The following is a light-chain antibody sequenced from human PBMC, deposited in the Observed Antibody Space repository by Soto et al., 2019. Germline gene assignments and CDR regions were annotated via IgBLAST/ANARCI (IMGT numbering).Light chain of an antibody. CDR1: QGISNY. V-gene: IGKV1-27*01. CDR3: QHYNSAPKA. CDR2: GAS. J-gene: IGKJ1*01. Sequence: IQMTQSPSSLSASVGDRVTITCRASQGISNYLAWHQEKPGKVPKLLIYGASTLQSGVPSRFSGSGSGTDFTLTISCLQPEDVAVYSCQHYNSAPKAFGQGTKVEIK.